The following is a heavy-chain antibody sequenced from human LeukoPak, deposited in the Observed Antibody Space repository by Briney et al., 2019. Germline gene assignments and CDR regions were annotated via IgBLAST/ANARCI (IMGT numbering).Heavy chain of an antibody. Sequence: GASVKVSCKASGYTFTNYYMHWVRQAPGQGLEWMGIINPSGGSTSYAQKFQGRVTMTRGTSTSTVYMELSRLRSDDTAVYYCANNYGDYGPYYYYGMDVWGQGTTVTVSS. CDR2: INPSGGST. J-gene: IGHJ6*02. D-gene: IGHD4-17*01. CDR3: ANNYGDYGPYYYYGMDV. V-gene: IGHV1-46*01. CDR1: GYTFTNYY.